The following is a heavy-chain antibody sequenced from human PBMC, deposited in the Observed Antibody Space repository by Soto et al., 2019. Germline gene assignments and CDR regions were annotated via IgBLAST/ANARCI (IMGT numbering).Heavy chain of an antibody. Sequence: ASVKVSCKASGCTFTSYDINWVRQATGQGLEWMGWMNPNSGNTNYAPNLQGRVTVTRDTSTSTAYIELRSLRSDDTAVYYCARGRYGDYWGQGALVTVSS. CDR2: MNPNSGNT. CDR3: ARGRYGDY. V-gene: IGHV1-8*01. D-gene: IGHD1-1*01. CDR1: GCTFTSYD. J-gene: IGHJ4*02.